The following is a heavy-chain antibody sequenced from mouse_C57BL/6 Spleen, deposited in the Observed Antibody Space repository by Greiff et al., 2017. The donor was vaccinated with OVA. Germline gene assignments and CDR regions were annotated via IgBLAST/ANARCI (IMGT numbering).Heavy chain of an antibody. D-gene: IGHD2-2*01. J-gene: IGHJ2*01. CDR2: IHPNSGST. Sequence: QVQLQQPGAELVKPGASVKLSCKASGYTFTSYWMHWVKQRPGQGLEWIGMIHPNSGSTNYNEKFKSKATLTVDKSSSTAYMQLSSLTSEDSAVYYCAREEGSTMVTALFDYWGQGTTLTVSS. CDR1: GYTFTSYW. CDR3: AREEGSTMVTALFDY. V-gene: IGHV1-64*01.